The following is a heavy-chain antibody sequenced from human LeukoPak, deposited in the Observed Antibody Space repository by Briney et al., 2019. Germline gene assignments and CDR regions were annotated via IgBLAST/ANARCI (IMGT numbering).Heavy chain of an antibody. D-gene: IGHD3-22*01. V-gene: IGHV3-74*01. J-gene: IGHJ4*02. Sequence: GGSLRLSCAASGFTVTTYWMHWVRQAPGKGLVWVARINVEGTYIDYAESVKGRFTISRGSAKNTLYLQMNSLRAEDTAVYSCARDLTGPYDHWGQGTLVTVSS. CDR1: GFTVTTYW. CDR2: INVEGTYI. CDR3: ARDLTGPYDH.